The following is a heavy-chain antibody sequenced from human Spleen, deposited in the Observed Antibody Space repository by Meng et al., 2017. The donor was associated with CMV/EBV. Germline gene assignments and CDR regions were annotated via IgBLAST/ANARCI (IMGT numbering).Heavy chain of an antibody. J-gene: IGHJ6*02. Sequence: SETLSLTCTVPGGSISSSSYYWGWIRQPPGKGLEWIGSIYYSGSTYYNPSLKSRVTISVDTSKNQFSLKLSSVTAADTAVYYCAGHNGGSGSYSYYYYYGMDVWGQGTTVTVSS. CDR3: AGHNGGSGSYSYYYYYGMDV. CDR2: IYYSGST. V-gene: IGHV4-39*01. CDR1: GGSISSSSYY. D-gene: IGHD3-10*01.